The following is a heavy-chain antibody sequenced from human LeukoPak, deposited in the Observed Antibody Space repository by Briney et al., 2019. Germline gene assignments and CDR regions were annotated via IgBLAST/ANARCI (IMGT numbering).Heavy chain of an antibody. V-gene: IGHV4-61*02. CDR2: ISTIGIT. D-gene: IGHD3-22*01. CDR3: ARSPMPHYYDSSGYLD. Sequence: PSQTLSLTCTVSSGSISSSNYYWSWIRQPAGKGLEWIGRISTIGITNYNPSPNSRVTISIDTSKNQFSLKLSSVTAADTAVYYCARSPMPHYYDSSGYLDWGQGTLVTVSS. CDR1: SGSISSSNYY. J-gene: IGHJ4*02.